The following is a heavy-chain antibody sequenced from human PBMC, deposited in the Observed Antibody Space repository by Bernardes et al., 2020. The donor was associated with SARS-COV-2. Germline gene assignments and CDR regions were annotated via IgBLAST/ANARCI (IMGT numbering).Heavy chain of an antibody. CDR2: IYDSGST. Sequence: SESLSLTCSVSGGSISSGGDYWSWLRQHPGKGLEWIGYIYDSGSTYYNPSLKSRVTITVDTSKNRFSLKLSSVTAADTAVYYCARTTTTFGVLIAWFDPWSPGTLVTVSS. V-gene: IGHV4-31*03. D-gene: IGHD3-3*01. J-gene: IGHJ5*02. CDR3: ARTTTTFGVLIAWFDP. CDR1: GGSISSGGDY.